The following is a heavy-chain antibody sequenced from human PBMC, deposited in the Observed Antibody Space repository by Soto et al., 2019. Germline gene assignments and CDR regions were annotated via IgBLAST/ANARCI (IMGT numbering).Heavy chain of an antibody. J-gene: IGHJ4*02. CDR3: VKEIAAAQ. CDR2: INKDGSQT. D-gene: IGHD6-25*01. CDR1: GFTFSNYW. V-gene: IGHV3-7*01. Sequence: EVPLVESGGALVQPGGSLRLTCATSGFTFSNYWMTWVRQAPGKGLEWVANINKDGSQTSFVDSVKGRFTIFRDNAKSSLYLQMNSLRGEDTAKYYCVKEIAAAQWGQGTLVTVSS.